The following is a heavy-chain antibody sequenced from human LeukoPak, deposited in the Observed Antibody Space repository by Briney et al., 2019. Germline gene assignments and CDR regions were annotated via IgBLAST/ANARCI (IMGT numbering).Heavy chain of an antibody. D-gene: IGHD1-26*01. CDR2: INSDGSST. J-gene: IGHJ5*02. V-gene: IGHV3-74*01. CDR1: GFTFSNAW. CDR3: VRLSWELGDGGVT. Sequence: TGGSLRLSCAASGFTFSNAWMHWVRQAPGKGLVWISRINSDGSSTSYADSVKGRFTISRDNAKNTLYLQMNSLRAEDTAVYYCVRLSWELGDGGVTWGQGTLVTVSS.